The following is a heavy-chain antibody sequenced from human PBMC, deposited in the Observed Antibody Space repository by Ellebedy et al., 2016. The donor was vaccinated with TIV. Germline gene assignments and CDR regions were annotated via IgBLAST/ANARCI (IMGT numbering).Heavy chain of an antibody. Sequence: PGGSLRLSCAASGFTFSKYYMNWIRQAPGKGLEWVSYISQYSDDTNYADSVRGRFTISRDNAKNSVFLKMNSLRAEDTAIYYFVKNARLADYWGQGTLVTVSS. CDR2: ISQYSDDT. J-gene: IGHJ4*02. D-gene: IGHD3-16*01. V-gene: IGHV3-11*06. CDR1: GFTFSKYY. CDR3: VKNARLADY.